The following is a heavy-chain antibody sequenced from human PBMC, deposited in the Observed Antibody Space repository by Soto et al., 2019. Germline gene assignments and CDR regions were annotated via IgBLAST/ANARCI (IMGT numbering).Heavy chain of an antibody. CDR1: GGSFSGYY. V-gene: IGHV4-34*01. CDR2: INHSGSA. J-gene: IGHJ4*02. CDR3: ARGLISGSHYSGGWYYFDS. Sequence: SETLSLTCAVYGGSFSGYYWSWIRQPPGKGLEWIGEINHSGSANYNPSLKSRVTISVHTSSSQFSLELSSVTAADTAVYYCARGLISGSHYSGGWYYFDSWGQGTQVTGSS. D-gene: IGHD1-26*01.